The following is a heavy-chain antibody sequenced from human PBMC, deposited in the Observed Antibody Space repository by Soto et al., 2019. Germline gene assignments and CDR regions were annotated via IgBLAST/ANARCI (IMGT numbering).Heavy chain of an antibody. D-gene: IGHD3-3*01. Sequence: SETLSLTCAVYGGSFSGYYWSWIRQPPGKGLEWIGEINHSGSTNYNPSLKSRVTISVDTSKNQFSLKLSSVTAADTAVYYCASTPYRSERVVRNYYYYYMDVWGKGTTVTVSS. CDR1: GGSFSGYY. CDR2: INHSGST. CDR3: ASTPYRSERVVRNYYYYYMDV. V-gene: IGHV4-34*01. J-gene: IGHJ6*03.